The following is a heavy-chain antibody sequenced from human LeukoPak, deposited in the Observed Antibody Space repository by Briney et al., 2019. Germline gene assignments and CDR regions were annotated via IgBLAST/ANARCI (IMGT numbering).Heavy chain of an antibody. J-gene: IGHJ6*02. CDR2: INHSGST. CDR3: ARAGGPSFAYCSGGSCYSGGMDV. Sequence: SQTLSLTCAVYGGSFSGYYWSWIRQPPGKGLEWIGEINHSGSTNYNPSLKSRVTISVDTSKNQFSLKLSSVTAADTAVYYCARAGGPSFAYCSGGSCYSGGMDVWGQGTTVTVSS. CDR1: GGSFSGYY. D-gene: IGHD2-15*01. V-gene: IGHV4-34*01.